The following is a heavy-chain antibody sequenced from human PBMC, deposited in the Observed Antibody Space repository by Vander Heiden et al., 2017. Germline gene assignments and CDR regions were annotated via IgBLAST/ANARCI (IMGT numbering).Heavy chain of an antibody. CDR3: ARGAYYYDSSGPFDY. CDR2: IYYSGST. D-gene: IGHD3-22*01. J-gene: IGHJ4*02. Sequence: QVQLQESGPGLVKPSETLSLTCTVPGGSISSYYWSWIRQPPGKGLEWIGYIYYSGSTNYNPSLKSRVTISVDTSKNQFSLKLSSVTAADTAVYYCARGAYYYDSSGPFDYWGQGTLVTVSS. CDR1: GGSISSYY. V-gene: IGHV4-59*01.